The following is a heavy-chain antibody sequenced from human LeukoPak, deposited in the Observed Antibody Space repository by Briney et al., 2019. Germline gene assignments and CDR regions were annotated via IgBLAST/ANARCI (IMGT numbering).Heavy chain of an antibody. V-gene: IGHV4-30-4*01. J-gene: IGHJ4*02. Sequence: PSETLSLTCTVSGGSISSGDYYWSWIRQPPGKGLEWTGYIYYSGSTNYNPSLKSRVTISVDKSKNQFSLKLSSVTAADTAVYYCARRNRGIIDYWGQGTLVTVSS. CDR3: ARRNRGIIDY. D-gene: IGHD1-14*01. CDR1: GGSISSGDYY. CDR2: IYYSGST.